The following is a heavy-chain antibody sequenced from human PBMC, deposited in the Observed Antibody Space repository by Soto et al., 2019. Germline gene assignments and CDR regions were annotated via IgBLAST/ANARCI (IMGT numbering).Heavy chain of an antibody. D-gene: IGHD4-17*01. V-gene: IGHV3-23*01. J-gene: IGHJ3*02. CDR3: ARDPNGDYIGAFDN. CDR2: IIGSGDYA. CDR1: GFTFNIFA. Sequence: PGGSLRLSCAASGFTFNIFAMTWVRQAPGKGLEWVSSIIGSGDYAKYTDSVQGRFTISRDNSRNTLYLQMNSLRSEDTALYYCARDPNGDYIGAFDNWGQGTMVTVSS.